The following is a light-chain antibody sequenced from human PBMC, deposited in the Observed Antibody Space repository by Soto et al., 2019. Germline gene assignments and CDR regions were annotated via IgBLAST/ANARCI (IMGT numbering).Light chain of an antibody. CDR3: QQYDTSLWAYT. CDR1: EIVTSSY. CDR2: GAS. Sequence: ELVLTQSPVNLSLSPGERATLSCRASEIVTSSYLAWYQQKPGQPPRLLIYGASDRAAGIPDRFSGSGSGTDFTLTISILEPADFAVYYCQQYDTSLWAYTFGQGTKLEIK. V-gene: IGKV3-20*01. J-gene: IGKJ2*01.